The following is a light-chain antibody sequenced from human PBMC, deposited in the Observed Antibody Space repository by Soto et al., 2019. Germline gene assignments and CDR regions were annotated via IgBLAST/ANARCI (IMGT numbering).Light chain of an antibody. CDR1: TGAVTSDHW. V-gene: IGLV7-46*01. J-gene: IGLJ3*02. Sequence: QAVVTQEPSLTVSPGGTVTLTCGSSTGAVTSDHWPYWFQQRPGHAPRTLIYDASNKHSWTPARFSGSLLGDKAALTLSGAQPEDEAEYYCLLSYSGAPEVFGGGTKLTVL. CDR3: LLSYSGAPEV. CDR2: DAS.